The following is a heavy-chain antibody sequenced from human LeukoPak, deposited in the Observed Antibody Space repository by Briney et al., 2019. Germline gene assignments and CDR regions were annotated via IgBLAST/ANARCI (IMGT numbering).Heavy chain of an antibody. CDR3: ARHAHPPPERYYYDSSGYPDY. D-gene: IGHD3-22*01. CDR1: GYTFTSYW. J-gene: IGHJ4*02. Sequence: RAGESLKISCMGSGYTFTSYWIGWVRQMPGKGLEWMGIIHPGDSDTRYSPSFQGQVTISADKSISTAYLQWSSLKASDTAMYYCARHAHPPPERYYYDSSGYPDYWGQGTLVTVSS. V-gene: IGHV5-51*01. CDR2: IHPGDSDT.